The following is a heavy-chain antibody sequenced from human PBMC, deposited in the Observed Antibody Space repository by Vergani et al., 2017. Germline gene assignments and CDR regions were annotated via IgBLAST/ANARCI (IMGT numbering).Heavy chain of an antibody. D-gene: IGHD5-12*01. V-gene: IGHV3-23*04. CDR2: ISGSGGST. J-gene: IGHJ6*02. CDR1: GFTFNHYA. CDR3: AKANPRNSGYDYLYYYHAMDV. Sequence: EVQLVESGGVVVQPGGSPRLSCAASGFTFNHYAMNWVRQAPGKGLEWVSGISGSGGSTYYAGSVKGRFTISRDSSKNTLYLQMNSLSAGDTAVYYCAKANPRNSGYDYLYYYHAMDVWGQGTTVTVSS.